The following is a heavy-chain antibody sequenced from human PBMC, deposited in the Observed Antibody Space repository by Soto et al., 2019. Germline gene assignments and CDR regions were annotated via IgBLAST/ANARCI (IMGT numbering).Heavy chain of an antibody. CDR3: ARVDDFWSGYSNPFLY. CDR2: IRPSNGHT. Sequence: QVQLVQSGAEVKKPGASVKVSCKASGYTFTSFGISWMRQAPGQGLEWMGWIRPSNGHTNYAQKLQGRVTMTTDTSTGTVYMELTSLRAGATAVYYCARVDDFWSGYSNPFLYWGQGTLVTVSS. CDR1: GYTFTSFG. D-gene: IGHD3-3*01. J-gene: IGHJ4*02. V-gene: IGHV1-18*01.